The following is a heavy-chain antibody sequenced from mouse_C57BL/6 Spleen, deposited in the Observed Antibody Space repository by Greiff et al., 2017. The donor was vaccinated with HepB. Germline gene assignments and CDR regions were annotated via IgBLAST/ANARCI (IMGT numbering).Heavy chain of an antibody. V-gene: IGHV1-59*01. Sequence: VQLQQSGAELVRPGTSVKLSCKASGYTFTSYWMHWVKQRPGQGLEWIGVIDPSDSYTNYNQKFKGKATLTVDTSSSTAYMQLSSLTSEDSAVDYCARGIYYDYAMDYWGQGTSVTVSS. CDR2: IDPSDSYT. CDR3: ARGIYYDYAMDY. CDR1: GYTFTSYW. J-gene: IGHJ4*01. D-gene: IGHD2-1*01.